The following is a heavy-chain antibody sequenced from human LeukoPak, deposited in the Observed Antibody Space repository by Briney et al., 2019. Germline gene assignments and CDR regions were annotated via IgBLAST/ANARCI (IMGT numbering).Heavy chain of an antibody. D-gene: IGHD3-10*01. CDR3: ARDGRPRVGGPLNYYYYMDV. CDR1: GYTFTSYY. J-gene: IGHJ6*03. V-gene: IGHV1-46*01. Sequence: ASVKVSCKASGYTFTSYYMHWVRQAPGQGLEWMGIINPSGGSTSYAQKFQGRVTMTRDTSTSTVYMELSSLRSEDTAVYYCARDGRPRVGGPLNYYYYMDVWGKGTTVTVSS. CDR2: INPSGGST.